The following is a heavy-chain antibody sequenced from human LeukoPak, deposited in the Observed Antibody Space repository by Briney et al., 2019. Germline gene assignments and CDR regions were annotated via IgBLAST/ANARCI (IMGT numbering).Heavy chain of an antibody. CDR2: IYYSGST. Sequence: SETLSLTCTVSGHSITTNYYWGWIRPPPGKGLEWIGYIYYSGSTYYNPSLKSRVTISVDTSKNQFSLKLSSVTAADTAVYYCARHYRNYYDSSGYGWFDPWGQGTLVTVSS. CDR3: ARHYRNYYDSSGYGWFDP. V-gene: IGHV4-39*01. J-gene: IGHJ5*02. CDR1: GHSITTNYY. D-gene: IGHD3-22*01.